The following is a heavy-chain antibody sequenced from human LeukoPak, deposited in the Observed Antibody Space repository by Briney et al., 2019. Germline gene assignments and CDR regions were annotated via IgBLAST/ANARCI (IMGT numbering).Heavy chain of an antibody. CDR1: GFTFSSYA. CDR3: AKPQTTLTTYQSFDY. J-gene: IGHJ4*02. Sequence: GGSLRLSCAASGFTFSSYAMSWVRQAPGKGLEWVSAISASGGSTYYAESVKGRFTVSRDNSKNTLYLQMNSLRAEETAVYYCAKPQTTLTTYQSFDYWGQGTLVTVSS. D-gene: IGHD4-17*01. V-gene: IGHV3-23*01. CDR2: ISASGGST.